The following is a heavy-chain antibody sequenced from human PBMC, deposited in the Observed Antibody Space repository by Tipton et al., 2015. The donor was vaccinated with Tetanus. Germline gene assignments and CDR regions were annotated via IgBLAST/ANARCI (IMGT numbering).Heavy chain of an antibody. CDR1: GGSISSDTYH. D-gene: IGHD2-8*02. J-gene: IGHJ6*02. Sequence: TLSLTCTVSGGSISSDTYHWGWIRQPPGRGLEWIGSFHYSGNTYYNPSFMSRVTIYVDTSKDQFSLRLNSVTAADTAVYYCARHVYWLGALMTPASTHYYYGMDVWGQGTSGTVSS. CDR3: ARHVYWLGALMTPASTHYYYGMDV. CDR2: FHYSGNT. V-gene: IGHV4-39*01.